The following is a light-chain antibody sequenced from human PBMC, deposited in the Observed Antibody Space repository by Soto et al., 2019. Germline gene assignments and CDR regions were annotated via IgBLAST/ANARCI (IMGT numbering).Light chain of an antibody. CDR1: SSNIGNNY. V-gene: IGLV1-51*02. CDR2: ENN. CDR3: GTWDSSLSAFYV. J-gene: IGLJ1*01. Sequence: QSVLTQPPSVSVAPGQKVTISCSGSSSNIGNNYVSWYQQLPGTSPKLLIYENNKRPSGIPDRFSGSKSGTSATLGITGLQTGDEADYYCGTWDSSLSAFYVFGTGTKLTVL.